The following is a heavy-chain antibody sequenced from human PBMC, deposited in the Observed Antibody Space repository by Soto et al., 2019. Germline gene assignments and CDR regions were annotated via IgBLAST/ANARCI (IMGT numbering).Heavy chain of an antibody. Sequence: ASVKVSCKASGYTFTSYAMHWVRQAPGQRLEWMGWINAGNGNTKYSQKFQGRVTITRDTSASTAYMELSSLRSEDTAVYYCAREGEEDIVVVPAANRWSDPWGQGTLVTVSS. CDR1: GYTFTSYA. CDR3: AREGEEDIVVVPAANRWSDP. J-gene: IGHJ5*02. D-gene: IGHD2-2*01. CDR2: INAGNGNT. V-gene: IGHV1-3*01.